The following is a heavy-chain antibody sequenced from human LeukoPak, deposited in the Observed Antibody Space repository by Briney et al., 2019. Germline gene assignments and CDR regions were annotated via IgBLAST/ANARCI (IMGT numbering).Heavy chain of an antibody. CDR1: GFTFRTYS. Sequence: GGSLRLSCAASGFTFRTYSMNWVRQTPGKGLEWVSSISSSSYIYYADSVKGRFTISRDNAKNSLYLQMNSLRAEDTAVYYCARDPFDYYDSSGYYHDYWGQGTLVTVSS. CDR2: ISSSSYI. D-gene: IGHD3-22*01. J-gene: IGHJ4*02. CDR3: ARDPFDYYDSSGYYHDY. V-gene: IGHV3-21*01.